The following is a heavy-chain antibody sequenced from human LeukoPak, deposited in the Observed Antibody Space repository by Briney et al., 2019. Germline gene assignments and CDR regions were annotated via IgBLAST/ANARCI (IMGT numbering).Heavy chain of an antibody. CDR1: GFTFSSYA. CDR3: ATEDSSDYYSFDY. CDR2: ISESGGYT. D-gene: IGHD3-22*01. J-gene: IGHJ4*02. Sequence: GGSLRLSCAASGFTFSSYAMHWVRQAPGKGLEWVSAISESGGYTKYADPVKGRFTISRDNSKNTLYLQMNSLKAEDTAAYYCATEDSSDYYSFDYWGQGTLVTVPS. V-gene: IGHV3-23*01.